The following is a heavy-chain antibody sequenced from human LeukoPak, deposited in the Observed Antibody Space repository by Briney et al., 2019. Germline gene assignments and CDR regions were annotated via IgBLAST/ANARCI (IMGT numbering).Heavy chain of an antibody. Sequence: GGSLRLSCAASGFTFSGSDMHWVRQAPGKGLKWVAVIWHDGSIESYADSVKGRFTVSRDNSKTTLYLQMNSLRDEDTAVYYCARAFGLTDYWGQGTLVTVSS. D-gene: IGHD3/OR15-3a*01. CDR3: ARAFGLTDY. CDR2: IWHDGSIE. J-gene: IGHJ4*02. V-gene: IGHV3-33*01. CDR1: GFTFSGSD.